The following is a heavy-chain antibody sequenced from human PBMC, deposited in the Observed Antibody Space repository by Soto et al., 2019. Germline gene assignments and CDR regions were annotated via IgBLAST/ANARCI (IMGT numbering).Heavy chain of an antibody. D-gene: IGHD5-18*01. CDR2: IIPIFGTA. J-gene: IGHJ6*02. CDR1: GGTFSSYA. V-gene: IGHV1-69*06. Sequence: SVKVSCKASGGTFSSYAISWVRQAPGQGLEWMGGIIPIFGTANYAQKFQGRVTITADKSTSTAYMELSSLRSEDTAVYYCASENRRIQLRNRYFYYGMDVWGQGTTVTVSS. CDR3: ASENRRIQLRNRYFYYGMDV.